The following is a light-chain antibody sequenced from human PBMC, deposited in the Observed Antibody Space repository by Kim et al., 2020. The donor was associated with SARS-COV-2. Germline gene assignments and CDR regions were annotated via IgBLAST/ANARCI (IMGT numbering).Light chain of an antibody. V-gene: IGKV1-27*01. CDR2: AAP. CDR1: QDITNF. J-gene: IGKJ1*01. Sequence: APVGERVTTTRRESQDITNFLSWCQLKPGKAPKLLIYAAPALHTGGPSRFSGSGSGPDFTLTATSLQPEEVATYYCHKCDSAPLTFGKGTKV. CDR3: HKCDSAPLT.